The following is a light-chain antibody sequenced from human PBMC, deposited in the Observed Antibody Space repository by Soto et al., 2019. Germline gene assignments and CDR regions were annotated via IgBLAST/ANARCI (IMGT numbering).Light chain of an antibody. CDR2: DVS. CDR3: QQYMSYS. J-gene: IGKJ1*01. Sequence: EIPVNQSPATLSASVGARVTITCRASQSVSNWLAGYHKKPGTAPKVLIYDVSSLDRGVPSRLIVSGSGTEFNLPLSSLQPDDLSTDYCQQYMSYSFAQGTKV. CDR1: QSVSNW. V-gene: IGKV1-5*01.